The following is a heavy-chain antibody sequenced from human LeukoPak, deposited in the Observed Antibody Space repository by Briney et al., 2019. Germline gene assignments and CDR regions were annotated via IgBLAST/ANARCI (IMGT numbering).Heavy chain of an antibody. D-gene: IGHD3-3*01. Sequence: GGSLRLSCAASGFTFGHYWMTWVRQAPGKGLEWVANINTDGSAIFYADSVKGRFTISRENVKNSLSLQMNSLRAEDTAVYYCAKDQRFFNVWGKGTTVTVSS. J-gene: IGHJ6*04. CDR1: GFTFGHYW. CDR3: AKDQRFFNV. CDR2: INTDGSAI. V-gene: IGHV3-7*03.